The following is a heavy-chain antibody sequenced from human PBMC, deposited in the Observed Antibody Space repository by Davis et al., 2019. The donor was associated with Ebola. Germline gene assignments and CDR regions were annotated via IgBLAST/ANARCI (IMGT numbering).Heavy chain of an antibody. Sequence: GESLKISCAASGFTFSSYAMSWVRQAPGKGLEWVSAISGSGGSTYYADSVKGRFTISRDNSKNTLYLQMNSLRAEDTAVYYCAKAPTIWSTSCKDYWGQGTLVTVSS. CDR1: GFTFSSYA. J-gene: IGHJ4*02. CDR3: AKAPTIWSTSCKDY. D-gene: IGHD2-2*01. V-gene: IGHV3-23*01. CDR2: ISGSGGST.